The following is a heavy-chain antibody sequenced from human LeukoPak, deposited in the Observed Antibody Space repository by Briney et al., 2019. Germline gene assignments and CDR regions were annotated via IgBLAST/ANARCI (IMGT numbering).Heavy chain of an antibody. Sequence: PSQTLSLTCTVSGGSISSGGYYWSWIRQPPGKGLEWIGYIYHSGSTYYNPSLKSRVTMSVDTSKNQFSPKLSSVTAADTAVYYCARDGGYSYPFDYWGQGTLVTVSS. D-gene: IGHD5-18*01. CDR2: IYHSGST. CDR3: ARDGGYSYPFDY. CDR1: GGSISSGGYY. V-gene: IGHV4-30-2*01. J-gene: IGHJ4*02.